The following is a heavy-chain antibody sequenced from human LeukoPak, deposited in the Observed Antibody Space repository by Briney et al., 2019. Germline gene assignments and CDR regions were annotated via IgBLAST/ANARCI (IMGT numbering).Heavy chain of an antibody. D-gene: IGHD2-15*01. J-gene: IGHJ4*02. CDR2: IWYDGSNK. V-gene: IGHV3-33*06. CDR3: AKPDTETDIVVVLAAPPPFDY. Sequence: GRSLTLSCAASGFTFSSYGMHWVRQAPGKGLEWVAVIWYDGSNKYYADSVKGRFTISRDNSKNTLYLQMNSLRAEDTAVYYCAKPDTETDIVVVLAAPPPFDYWGQGTLVTVSS. CDR1: GFTFSSYG.